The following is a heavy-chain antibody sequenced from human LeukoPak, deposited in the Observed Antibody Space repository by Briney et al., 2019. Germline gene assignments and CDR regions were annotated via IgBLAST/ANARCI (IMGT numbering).Heavy chain of an antibody. J-gene: IGHJ4*02. CDR1: GFTFSSYG. D-gene: IGHD3-3*01. CDR3: AKDARGRLRFLEWSSFDY. CDR2: IRYDGSNK. Sequence: PGGSLRLSCAASGFTFSSYGMHWVRQAPGKGLEWVAFIRYDGSNKYYADSVKGRFTISRDNSKNTLYLQMNSLRVEDTAVYYCAKDARGRLRFLEWSSFDYWGQGTLVTVSS. V-gene: IGHV3-30*02.